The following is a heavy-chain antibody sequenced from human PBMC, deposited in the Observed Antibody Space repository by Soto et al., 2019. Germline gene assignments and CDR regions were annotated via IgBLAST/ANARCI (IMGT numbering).Heavy chain of an antibody. CDR1: GFTFRRHA. V-gene: IGHV3-30-3*01. J-gene: IGHJ4*02. CDR2: ISRDGSNE. CDR3: ARSRNGGVADSFDY. D-gene: IGHD3-10*01. Sequence: QVQLVASGGGVVQQGRSLTLSCEASGFTFRRHAIHWVRQAPGKGLEWVAVISRDGSNEYYEDSVKDRFTISRDNSKNTLFLQLNSLRLEDTAVYYCARSRNGGVADSFDYWGQGTLVTVSS.